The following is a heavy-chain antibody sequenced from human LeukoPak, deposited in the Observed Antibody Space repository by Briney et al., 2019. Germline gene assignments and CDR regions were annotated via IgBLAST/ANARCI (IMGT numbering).Heavy chain of an antibody. J-gene: IGHJ6*02. Sequence: SETLSLTRTLSRGSLTRYYWSWIRQPPGNEVEGCGYIYYSGSTNYNPSLKSRVAISVDTSKNQFSLKLSSVTAADTAVYYCARTKGHCSGGGCPNYYYYYGMDVWGQGTTVTVSS. V-gene: IGHV4-59*01. CDR3: ARTKGHCSGGGCPNYYYYYGMDV. CDR2: IYYSGST. D-gene: IGHD2-15*01. CDR1: RGSLTRYY.